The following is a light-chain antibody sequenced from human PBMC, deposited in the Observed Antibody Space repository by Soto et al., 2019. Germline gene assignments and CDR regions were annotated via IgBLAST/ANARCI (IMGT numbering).Light chain of an antibody. CDR1: QGISSY. CDR2: AAS. J-gene: IGKJ5*01. CDR3: QQADTFPIT. Sequence: AIRMTQSPSSFSASTGDRVTITCRASQGISSYLAWYQQKPGKAPKLLIYAASSLQSGVPSRFSGSGFGTDFTLTISSLQPEDSAIYYCQQADTFPITFGQGTRLEI. V-gene: IGKV1-8*01.